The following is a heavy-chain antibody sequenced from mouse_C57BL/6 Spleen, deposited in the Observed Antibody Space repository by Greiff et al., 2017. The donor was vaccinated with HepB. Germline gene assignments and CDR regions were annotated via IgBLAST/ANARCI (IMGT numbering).Heavy chain of an antibody. CDR3: ARSYYGSSYDYFDY. D-gene: IGHD1-1*01. CDR2: INPSSGYT. CDR1: GYTFTSYT. Sequence: QVQLQQSGAELARPGASVKMSCKASGYTFTSYTMHWVKQRPGQGLEWIGYINPSSGYTKYNQKFKDKATLTADKSSSTAYMQLSSLTSEDAAVYYCARSYYGSSYDYFDYWGQGTTLTVSS. J-gene: IGHJ2*01. V-gene: IGHV1-4*01.